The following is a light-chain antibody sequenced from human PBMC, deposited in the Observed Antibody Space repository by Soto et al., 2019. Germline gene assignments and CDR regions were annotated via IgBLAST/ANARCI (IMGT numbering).Light chain of an antibody. CDR2: GTS. V-gene: IGKV3-20*01. Sequence: EIVLTQSPGTLSLSPGEGATLSCRASQNVNNNYLAWYQQKPGQAPRLLIYGTSSRAAGIPDRFSGSGSGTDFTLTISRLEPEDFAVYDCQQYGSSFTFGPGTKVDIK. J-gene: IGKJ3*01. CDR1: QNVNNNY. CDR3: QQYGSSFT.